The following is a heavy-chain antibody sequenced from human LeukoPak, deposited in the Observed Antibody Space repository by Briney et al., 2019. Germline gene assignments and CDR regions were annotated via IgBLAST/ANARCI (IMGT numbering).Heavy chain of an antibody. CDR2: ISGSGGGT. Sequence: GSLRLPCAASGFTLWSYAMSGVPQAPGEGLGWVSAISGSGGGTYYADSVKGRFTISRDNSKNTLYLQMNSLRAEDTAVYYCAKPSRLYFDYWGQGTLVTVSS. CDR3: AKPSRLYFDY. V-gene: IGHV3-23*01. J-gene: IGHJ4*02. CDR1: GFTLWSYA.